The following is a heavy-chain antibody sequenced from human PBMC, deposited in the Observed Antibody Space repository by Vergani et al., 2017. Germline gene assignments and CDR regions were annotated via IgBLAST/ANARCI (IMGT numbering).Heavy chain of an antibody. CDR1: GGSISSSSYY. J-gene: IGHJ5*02. Sequence: QLQLQESGPGLVKPSETLSLTCTVSGGSISSSSYYWGWIRQPPGKGLEWIGSIYYSGRTYYNPSLKSRVTISVDTSKNQFSLKLSSVTAADTAVYYCARVRKGTTTVTTYDNWFDPWGQGTLVTVSS. D-gene: IGHD4-17*01. V-gene: IGHV4-39*07. CDR2: IYYSGRT. CDR3: ARVRKGTTTVTTYDNWFDP.